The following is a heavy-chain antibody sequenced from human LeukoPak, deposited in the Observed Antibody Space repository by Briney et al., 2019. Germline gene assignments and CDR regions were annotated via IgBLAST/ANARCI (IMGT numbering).Heavy chain of an antibody. Sequence: PSETLSLTCTVSGGSSSSYYWSWIRQPPGKGLEWIGYIYYSGSTNYNPSLKSRVTMSVDTSKNQFSLKLSSVTAADTAVYYCARAVGSGSFQTYYYYKDVWGKGTTVTISS. CDR1: GGSSSSYY. CDR2: IYYSGST. CDR3: ARAVGSGSFQTYYYYKDV. J-gene: IGHJ6*03. V-gene: IGHV4-59*12. D-gene: IGHD3-10*01.